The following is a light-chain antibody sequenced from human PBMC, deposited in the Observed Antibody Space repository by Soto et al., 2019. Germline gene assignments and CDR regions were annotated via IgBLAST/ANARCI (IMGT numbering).Light chain of an antibody. CDR1: QSVSSSY. CDR2: ASS. J-gene: IGKJ1*01. Sequence: EIVLTQSPGTLSSSPGERATLSCRASQSVSSSYLAWYQHKPGQAPRLLIDASSSRATGIPDRFGGSGSGTDFTLTISRLEPEDFAVYYCQQYGDSSWTF. V-gene: IGKV3-20*01. CDR3: QQYGDSSWT.